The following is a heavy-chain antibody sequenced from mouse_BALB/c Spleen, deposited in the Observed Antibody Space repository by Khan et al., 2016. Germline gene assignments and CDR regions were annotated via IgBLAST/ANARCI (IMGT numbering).Heavy chain of an antibody. CDR1: GFDFSRYW. D-gene: IGHD1-1*01. CDR2: INPDSSTI. CDR3: ARLYYYGCVDY. Sequence: EVKLLESGGGLVQPGGSLKLSCAASGFDFSRYWMNWVRQAPGKGLEWIGEINPDSSTINYTPSLKDKFIISRDIAKNTLYLQMRKVRSEDTALYYCARLYYYGCVDYWGQGTTLTVSS. V-gene: IGHV4-1*02. J-gene: IGHJ2*01.